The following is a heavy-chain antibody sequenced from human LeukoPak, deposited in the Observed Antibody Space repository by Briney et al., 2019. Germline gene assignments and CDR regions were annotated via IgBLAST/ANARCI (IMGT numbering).Heavy chain of an antibody. Sequence: PSGTLSLTCAVSGDSISSNHWWTWVRQPPGKGLEWIGEIFHDGSVNYKPSLKSRVIISLDKSKNELSLRLTSVTAADSAVYFCARVHSSDYGVLENWGQGTLVTVPS. J-gene: IGHJ4*02. CDR1: GDSISSNHW. CDR3: ARVHSSDYGVLEN. V-gene: IGHV4-4*02. D-gene: IGHD3-22*01. CDR2: IFHDGSV.